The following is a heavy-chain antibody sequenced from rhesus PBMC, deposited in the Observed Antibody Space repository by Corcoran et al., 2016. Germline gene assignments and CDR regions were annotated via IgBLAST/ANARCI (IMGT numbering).Heavy chain of an antibody. V-gene: IGHV3S42*01. J-gene: IGHJ4*01. CDR3: AKGGIAAAGRFDY. CDR2: FTSGVGST. Sequence: EVQLVESGGGLAKPGGSLRLSCAASGFTFSSYWMNWVRQTPGKGLEWISAFTSGVGSTYYADSMKRRFTISRDNSKNTLSLQMNSRRAEDTAVYYCAKGGIAAAGRFDYWGQGVLVTVSS. D-gene: IGHD6-25*01. CDR1: GFTFSSYW.